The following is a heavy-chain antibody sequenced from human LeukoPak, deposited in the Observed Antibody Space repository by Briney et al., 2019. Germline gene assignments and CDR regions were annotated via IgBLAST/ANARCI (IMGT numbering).Heavy chain of an antibody. V-gene: IGHV3-23*01. D-gene: IGHD3-22*01. Sequence: GGSLRLSCAASGFTVSDYSMSWVRQAPGKGLEWVSAISGSGSYTDYADSVKGRFTISKDISKNTLYMRMSSLRAEDTAAYFCAKRRYDSSGHFDSWGQGTLVTVSS. CDR3: AKRRYDSSGHFDS. CDR1: GFTVSDYS. J-gene: IGHJ4*02. CDR2: ISGSGSYT.